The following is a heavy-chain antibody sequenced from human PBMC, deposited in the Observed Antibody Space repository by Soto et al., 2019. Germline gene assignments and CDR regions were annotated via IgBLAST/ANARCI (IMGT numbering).Heavy chain of an antibody. CDR1: GYTFTSYD. D-gene: IGHD3-10*01. Sequence: QVQLVQSGAEVKKPGASVSVSCKASGYTFTSYDINWVRQATGQGLEWMGWVNPNSGDTGYAQKFQGRGTMTRNTSISTAYMELSSLRSEDTAVYYCARDKWFGELLDYYYGMDVWGQGTTVTVSS. CDR3: ARDKWFGELLDYYYGMDV. V-gene: IGHV1-8*01. J-gene: IGHJ6*02. CDR2: VNPNSGDT.